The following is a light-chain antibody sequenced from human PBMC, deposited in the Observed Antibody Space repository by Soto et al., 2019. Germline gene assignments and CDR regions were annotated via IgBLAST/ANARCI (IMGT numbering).Light chain of an antibody. J-gene: IGLJ1*01. CDR2: GNS. CDR1: SSNIGAGYD. CDR3: QSDDSSLSGYV. Sequence: QSVLTQPPSVSGAPGQRVTISCTGSSSNIGAGYDVHWYQQLPGTAPKLLIYGNSNRPSGVPDRFSGSKSGTSASLAITGLQAEDEADYYCQSDDSSLSGYVFGTGTQLTVL. V-gene: IGLV1-40*01.